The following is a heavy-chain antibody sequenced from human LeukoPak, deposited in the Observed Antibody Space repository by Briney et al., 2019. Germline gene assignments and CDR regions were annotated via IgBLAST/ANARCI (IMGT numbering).Heavy chain of an antibody. D-gene: IGHD2-2*01. CDR2: IYTSGST. J-gene: IGHJ4*02. Sequence: SETLSLTCTVSGGSISSYYWSWIRQPAGKGLEWIGRIYTSGSTNYNPSLKSRVTMTVDTSKNQFSLKLSSVTAADTAVYYCASLVVVPAAPVNYFDYWGQGTLVTVSS. CDR3: ASLVVVPAAPVNYFDY. CDR1: GGSISSYY. V-gene: IGHV4-4*07.